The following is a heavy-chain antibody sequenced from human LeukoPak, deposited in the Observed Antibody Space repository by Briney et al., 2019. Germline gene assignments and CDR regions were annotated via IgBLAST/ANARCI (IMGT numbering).Heavy chain of an antibody. CDR2: INAGNGNT. D-gene: IGHD3-9*01. J-gene: IGHJ4*02. V-gene: IGHV1-3*01. CDR1: GYTFTSSA. CDR3: ARGHRLLLRYFDWPPDY. Sequence: ASVKVSCKASGYTFTSSAMHWVRQAPGQGLEWMGWINAGNGNTKYSQKFQGRVTITRDTSASTAYMELSSLRSEDTAVYYCARGHRLLLRYFDWPPDYWGQGTLVTVSS.